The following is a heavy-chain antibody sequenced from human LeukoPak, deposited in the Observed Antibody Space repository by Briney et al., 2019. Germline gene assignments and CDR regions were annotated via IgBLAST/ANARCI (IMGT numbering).Heavy chain of an antibody. CDR3: ARDGGSSTKEPTGGYYYYGMDV. CDR1: GFTVSRNY. J-gene: IGHJ6*02. CDR2: TYSDGST. Sequence: PGGSLRLSCAASGFTVSRNYMSWVRQAPGKGLEWVSLTYSDGSTSSTESVKGRFTISRDNSKNTLSLQLNSLRAEDTAVYYCARDGGSSTKEPTGGYYYYGMDVWGQGTTVTVFS. D-gene: IGHD1-1*01. V-gene: IGHV3-53*01.